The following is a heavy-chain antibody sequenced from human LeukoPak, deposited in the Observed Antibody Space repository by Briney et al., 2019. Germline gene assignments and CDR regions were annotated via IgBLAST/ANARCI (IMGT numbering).Heavy chain of an antibody. D-gene: IGHD6-25*01. CDR3: ARGPFEYSSGGYSY. J-gene: IGHJ4*02. CDR2: IYYSGST. V-gene: IGHV4-59*12. CDR1: GGSISSYY. Sequence: SETLSHTCTVSGGSISSYYWSWIRQPPGKGLEWIGYIYYSGSTNYNPSLKSRVTISVDTSKNQFSLKLSSVTAADTAVYYCARGPFEYSSGGYSYWGQGTLVTVSS.